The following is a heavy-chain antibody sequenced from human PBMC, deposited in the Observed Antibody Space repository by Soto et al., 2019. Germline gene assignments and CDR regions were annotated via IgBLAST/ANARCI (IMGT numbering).Heavy chain of an antibody. V-gene: IGHV3-23*01. D-gene: IGHD4-4*01. CDR3: AKDSNKYSSSLRGRYFDY. CDR1: GFPFSSYV. CDR2: ISGGGSNT. J-gene: IGHJ4*02. Sequence: EVQLLESGGGLVQRGGSLRLSCAASGFPFSSYVMSWVRQAPGKALEWVSGISGGGSNTFYADSVKGRFTISRDNSKNTLLLQMNSLGAEDTAVYYCAKDSNKYSSSLRGRYFDYWGQGIGVTVSS.